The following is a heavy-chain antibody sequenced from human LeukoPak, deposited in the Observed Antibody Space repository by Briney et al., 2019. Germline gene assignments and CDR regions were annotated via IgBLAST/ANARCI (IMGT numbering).Heavy chain of an antibody. CDR3: ASNSMVRGVIPPYYYYYMDV. Sequence: GGSLRLSCAASGFTFSSYAMHWVRQAPGKGLEWVAVISYDGSNKYYADSVKGRFTISRDNSKNTLYLQMNSLRAEDTAVYYCASNSMVRGVIPPYYYYYMDVWGKGTTVTVSS. D-gene: IGHD3-10*01. CDR1: GFTFSSYA. V-gene: IGHV3-30*04. J-gene: IGHJ6*03. CDR2: ISYDGSNK.